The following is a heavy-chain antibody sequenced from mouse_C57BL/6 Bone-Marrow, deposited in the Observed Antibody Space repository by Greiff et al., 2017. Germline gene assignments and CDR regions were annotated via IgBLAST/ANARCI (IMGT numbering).Heavy chain of an antibody. Sequence: VQLQQSGAELVRPGASAKLSCTASGFNIKVDYLHWVKQRPDQGLEWIGWIDPANGDTEYASKFQGKATITADTSSNTAYLQLSSLTSEDTAVYYCTSNSNYVHCDHGTTLSVAS. CDR3: TSNSNYVH. J-gene: IGHJ2*01. V-gene: IGHV14-4*01. CDR2: IDPANGDT. D-gene: IGHD2-5*01. CDR1: GFNIKVDY.